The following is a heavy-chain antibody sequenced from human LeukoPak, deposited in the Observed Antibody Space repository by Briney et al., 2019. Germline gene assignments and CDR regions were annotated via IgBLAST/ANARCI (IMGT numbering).Heavy chain of an antibody. CDR3: ARPSAYYDFWTDNYFDY. CDR2: ISYDGSNK. V-gene: IGHV3-30*04. Sequence: GGSLRLSCAASGFTFSSYAMHWVRQAPGKGLEWVAVISYDGSNKYYADSVKGRFTISRDNSKNTLYLHMNSLRAEDTAVYYCARPSAYYDFWTDNYFDYWGQGTLVTVSS. J-gene: IGHJ4*02. CDR1: GFTFSSYA. D-gene: IGHD3-3*01.